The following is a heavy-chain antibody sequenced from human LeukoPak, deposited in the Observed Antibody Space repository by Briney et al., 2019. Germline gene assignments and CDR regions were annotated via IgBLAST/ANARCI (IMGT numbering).Heavy chain of an antibody. V-gene: IGHV3-15*01. CDR3: TTGAPRAYSGSYSNC. J-gene: IGHJ4*02. CDR1: GFTFSNAW. Sequence: GGSLRLPCAASGFTFSNAWMSWVRQAPGKGLEWVGRIKSKTDGGTTDYAAPVKGRFTISRDDSQNTLYLQMNSLKTEDTAAYYCTTGAPRAYSGSYSNCWGQGTLVTVSS. CDR2: IKSKTDGGTT. D-gene: IGHD1-26*01.